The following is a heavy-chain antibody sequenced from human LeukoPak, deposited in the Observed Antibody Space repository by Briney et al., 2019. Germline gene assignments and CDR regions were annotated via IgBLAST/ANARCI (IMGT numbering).Heavy chain of an antibody. D-gene: IGHD5-18*01. CDR3: ARDSGYSYALVYYYYGMDV. V-gene: IGHV4-30-2*01. CDR2: IYHSGST. CDR1: GGSISSGGYS. J-gene: IGHJ6*02. Sequence: SQTLSLTCAVSGGSISSGGYSWSWIRQPPGKGLEWIGYIYHSGSTYYNLSLKSRVTISVDTSKNQFSLKLSSVTAADTAVYYCARDSGYSYALVYYYYGMDVWGQGTTVTVSS.